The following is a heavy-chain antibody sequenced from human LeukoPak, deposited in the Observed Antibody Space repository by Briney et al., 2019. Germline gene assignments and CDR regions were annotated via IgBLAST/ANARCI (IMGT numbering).Heavy chain of an antibody. Sequence: ASVKVSCKVSGYTLTELSMHWERQAPGKGLEWMGGFDPEDGETIYAQKFQGRVTMTEDTSTDTAYMELSSLRSEDTAVYYCATDKDGSGSYYTWGQGTLVTVSS. CDR3: ATDKDGSGSYYT. J-gene: IGHJ4*02. CDR1: GYTLTELS. V-gene: IGHV1-24*01. D-gene: IGHD3-10*01. CDR2: FDPEDGET.